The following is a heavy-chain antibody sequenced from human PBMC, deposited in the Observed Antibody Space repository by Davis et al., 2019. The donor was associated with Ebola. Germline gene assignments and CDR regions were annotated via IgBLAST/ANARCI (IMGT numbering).Heavy chain of an antibody. J-gene: IGHJ6*02. CDR2: IWCDGSNK. V-gene: IGHV3-30*02. CDR1: GFTFSSYG. CDR3: AKDLKGGYALYYYYGMDV. Sequence: GGSLRLSCAASGFTFSSYGMHWVRQAPGKGLEWVAVIWCDGSNKYYADSVKGRFTISRDNSKNTLYLQMNSLRAEDTALYYCAKDLKGGYALYYYYGMDVWGQGTTVTVSS. D-gene: IGHD5-12*01.